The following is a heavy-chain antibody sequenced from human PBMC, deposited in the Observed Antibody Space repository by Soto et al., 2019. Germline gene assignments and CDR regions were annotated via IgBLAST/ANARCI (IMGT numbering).Heavy chain of an antibody. Sequence: PSETLSLTCAVSGGSMRSNNRWSWVRQPPGKGLEWIGEIFHSGSTNYNPSLKTRVTISVDKSKNQFSLKLSSVTAADTAVYYCVRGFDSGWSFDYWGQ. D-gene: IGHD6-19*01. J-gene: IGHJ4*02. V-gene: IGHV4-4*02. CDR3: VRGFDSGWSFDY. CDR1: GGSMRSNNR. CDR2: IFHSGST.